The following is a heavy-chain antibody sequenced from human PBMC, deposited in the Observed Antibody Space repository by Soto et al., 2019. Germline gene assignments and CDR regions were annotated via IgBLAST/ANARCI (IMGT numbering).Heavy chain of an antibody. CDR3: ASAFDDSDAQCDH. Sequence: QVQLQESGPGLVKPSQTLALTCTVSGGSISSDSYYWSGIRQHPGKGREWIGYIYYSGSTYYNPSLKSRVTISEETSKNHFCLQLTPVTTSDTAVYYCASAFDDSDAQCDHSGQGTLVTVSS. CDR2: IYYSGST. D-gene: IGHD3-3*02. CDR1: GGSISSDSYY. J-gene: IGHJ4*02. V-gene: IGHV4-31*03.